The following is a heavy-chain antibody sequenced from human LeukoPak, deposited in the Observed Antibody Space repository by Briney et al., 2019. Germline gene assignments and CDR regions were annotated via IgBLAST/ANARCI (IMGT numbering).Heavy chain of an antibody. Sequence: SVKVSCKASGGTFSSYAISWVRQAPGQGLEWMGRIIPILGIANYAQKFQGRVTMTRNTSISTAYMELSSLRSEDTAVYYCARASGSGSYEDNFDYWGQGTLVTVSS. D-gene: IGHD1-26*01. CDR2: IIPILGIA. J-gene: IGHJ4*02. CDR1: GGTFSSYA. V-gene: IGHV1-69*04. CDR3: ARASGSGSYEDNFDY.